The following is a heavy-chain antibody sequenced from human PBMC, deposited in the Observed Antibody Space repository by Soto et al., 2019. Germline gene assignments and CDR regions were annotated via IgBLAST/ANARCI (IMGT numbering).Heavy chain of an antibody. J-gene: IGHJ4*02. V-gene: IGHV3-72*01. D-gene: IGHD1-26*01. CDR1: GFTLSDHY. CDR3: VRWDSGNPEN. CDR2: TKNKAQRYTT. Sequence: EVQLVESGGGFVQPGGSLRLSCVVSGFTLSDHYIDWVRQAPGKGLEWVGRTKNKAQRYTTEYAASVKGRFTISRDDSENSVYLQMNSLKTEDTAVYYCVRWDSGNPENWGQGTLVTVSS.